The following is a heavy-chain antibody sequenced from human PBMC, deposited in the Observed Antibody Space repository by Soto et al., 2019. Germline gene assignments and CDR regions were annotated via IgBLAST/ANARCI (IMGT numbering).Heavy chain of an antibody. Sequence: QVQLVESGGGVVQPGRSLRLSCAVSGFNFSNYGMHWVRQAPGKGLEWVPFIRFDGTNTYYGDSVKGRFTISRDNSRNTLYLQMNRLRAEDTAVYYCARDARTGWYGFYWGQGTLVTVS. D-gene: IGHD6-19*01. J-gene: IGHJ4*02. CDR2: IRFDGTNT. CDR1: GFNFSNYG. V-gene: IGHV3-33*01. CDR3: ARDARTGWYGFY.